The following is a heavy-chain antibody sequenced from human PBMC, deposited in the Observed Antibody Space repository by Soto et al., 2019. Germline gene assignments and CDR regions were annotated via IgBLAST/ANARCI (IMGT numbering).Heavy chain of an antibody. CDR2: ISYDGRNK. Sequence: QVQLVESGGGVVQPGRSLRLSCAASGFTFSSYGMHWVRQAPGKGLARVAVISYDGRNKYYADSVKGRFTISRDNSKNSLYLQMNSLRDEDTAVYYCAKDPRQLWLGDNWFDPWGQGTLVTVSS. CDR1: GFTFSSYG. CDR3: AKDPRQLWLGDNWFDP. J-gene: IGHJ5*02. D-gene: IGHD5-18*01. V-gene: IGHV3-30*18.